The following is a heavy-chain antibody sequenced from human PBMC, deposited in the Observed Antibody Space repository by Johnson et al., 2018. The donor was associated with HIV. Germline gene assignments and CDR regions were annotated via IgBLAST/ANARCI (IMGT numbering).Heavy chain of an antibody. CDR3: ARLEYSSVSPLLGAFDI. J-gene: IGHJ3*02. Sequence: QVQLVESGGGVVQPGRSLRLSCAASGFTFSSYAMHWVRQAPGKGLEWVAVISYDGSNEYYADSVQGRFTNSRDNAKKSLYLQMNSLRAEDTALYYCARLEYSSVSPLLGAFDIWGQGTMVTVSS. CDR2: ISYDGSNE. V-gene: IGHV3-30-3*01. CDR1: GFTFSSYA. D-gene: IGHD6-6*01.